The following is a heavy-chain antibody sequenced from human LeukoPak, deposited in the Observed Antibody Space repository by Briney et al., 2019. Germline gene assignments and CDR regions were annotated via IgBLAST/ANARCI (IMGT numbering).Heavy chain of an antibody. CDR1: GYTFTGYY. Sequence: GASVKVSCKASGYTFTGYYMHWVRQAPGQGLEWMGWINPNSGGTNYAQKFQGRVTMTRDTSISTAYMELSRLRSDDTAVYYCARVGWIQLWSDYYYYGMDVWGQGTTVTVSS. V-gene: IGHV1-2*02. CDR3: ARVGWIQLWSDYYYYGMDV. CDR2: INPNSGGT. D-gene: IGHD5-18*01. J-gene: IGHJ6*02.